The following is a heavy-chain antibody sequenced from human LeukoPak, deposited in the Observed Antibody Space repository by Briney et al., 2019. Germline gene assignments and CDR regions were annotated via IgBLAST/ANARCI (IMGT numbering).Heavy chain of an antibody. CDR3: ARGLGYCSGGSCYSGYYYGMDV. Sequence: PSQTLSLTCTVSGGSISSGGYYWSWIRQHPGKGLEWIGYIYYSGNTYYSPSLKSRVTISVDTSKNQFSLKLSSVTAADTAVYYCARGLGYCSGGSCYSGYYYGMDVWGKGTTVTVSS. J-gene: IGHJ6*04. CDR2: IYYSGNT. V-gene: IGHV4-31*03. CDR1: GGSISSGGYY. D-gene: IGHD2-15*01.